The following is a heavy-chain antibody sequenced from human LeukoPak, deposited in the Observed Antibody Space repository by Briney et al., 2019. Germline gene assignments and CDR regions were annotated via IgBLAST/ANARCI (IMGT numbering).Heavy chain of an antibody. CDR1: GFTFSRYA. D-gene: IGHD3-16*01. Sequence: PGGSLRLSCAASGFTFSRYAMSWVRQAPGKGLEWVSIISGSGGSTFYADSVKGRFTISRDNSKNTLYLQMNSLRAEDTAVYYCAKDWYDDFDRVFQHWGQGTLVTVSS. J-gene: IGHJ1*01. CDR2: ISGSGGST. CDR3: AKDWYDDFDRVFQH. V-gene: IGHV3-23*01.